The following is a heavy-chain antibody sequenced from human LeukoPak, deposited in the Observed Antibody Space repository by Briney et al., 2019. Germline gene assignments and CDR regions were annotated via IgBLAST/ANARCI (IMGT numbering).Heavy chain of an antibody. CDR1: GYTLTELS. V-gene: IGHV1-24*01. Sequence: ASVKVSCKVSGYTLTELSMHWVRQAPGKGLEWMGGFDPEDGETTYAQKFQGRVTMTEDTSTDTAYMELSSLRSEDTAVYYCARGVGGYDYVWGSYRYDRPPYYFDYWGQGTLVTVSS. J-gene: IGHJ4*02. D-gene: IGHD3-16*02. CDR3: ARGVGGYDYVWGSYRYDRPPYYFDY. CDR2: FDPEDGET.